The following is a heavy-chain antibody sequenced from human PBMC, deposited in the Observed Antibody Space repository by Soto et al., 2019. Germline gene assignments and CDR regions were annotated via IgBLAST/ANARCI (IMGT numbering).Heavy chain of an antibody. D-gene: IGHD2-2*02. J-gene: IGHJ6*01. CDR1: GGTFSSYA. CDR3: ARAGCSSTSCYTFRGYYYGMDV. CDR2: IIPIFGTA. V-gene: IGHV1-69*01. Sequence: QVQLVQSGAEVKKPGSSVKVSCKASGGTFSSYAISWVRQAPGQGLEWMGGIIPIFGTANYAKKFQGRVTITADESTSTAYMELSSLRSEDKAGYYCARAGCSSTSCYTFRGYYYGMDVWGQGTTVPVSS.